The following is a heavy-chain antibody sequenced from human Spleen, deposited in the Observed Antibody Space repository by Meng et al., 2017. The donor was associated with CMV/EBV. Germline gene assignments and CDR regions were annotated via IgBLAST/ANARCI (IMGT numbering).Heavy chain of an antibody. J-gene: IGHJ6*02. CDR3: ARDFSAAFSPFYYYYYGMDV. Sequence: GESLKISCAASGFTFSSYAMHWVRQAPGKGLEWVAVISYDGSNKYYADSVKGRFTISRDNSKNTLYLQMNSLRAEDTAVHYCARDFSAAFSPFYYYYYGMDVWGQGTTVTVSS. CDR2: ISYDGSNK. CDR1: GFTFSSYA. D-gene: IGHD6-13*01. V-gene: IGHV3-30*04.